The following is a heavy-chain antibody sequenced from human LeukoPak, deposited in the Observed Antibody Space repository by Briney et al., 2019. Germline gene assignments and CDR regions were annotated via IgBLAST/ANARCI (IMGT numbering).Heavy chain of an antibody. D-gene: IGHD3-22*01. CDR3: ARRGYSMIVVVITVGWFDP. CDR1: GGSISSYY. V-gene: IGHV4-59*12. J-gene: IGHJ5*02. Sequence: SETLSLTCTVSGGSISSYYWSWIRQPPGKGLEWIGYIYYSGSTNYKPSLKSRVTISVDTSKNQFSLKLSSVTAADTAVYYCARRGYSMIVVVITVGWFDPWGQGTLVTVSS. CDR2: IYYSGST.